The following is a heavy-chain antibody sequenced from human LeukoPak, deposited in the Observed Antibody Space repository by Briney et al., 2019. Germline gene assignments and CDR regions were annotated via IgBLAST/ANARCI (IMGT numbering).Heavy chain of an antibody. V-gene: IGHV3-30*02. CDR1: GFTFNSYG. J-gene: IGHJ4*02. Sequence: GGSLRLSCAASGFTFNSYGMHWVRQAPGKGLEWVAFIRFDGSYKDYADSVKGRFTISRDKSKNTLYLQMNSLRPEDTAVYYCARDWFTRLGELSPDRAFDYWGQGTLVTVSS. CDR2: IRFDGSYK. D-gene: IGHD3-16*02. CDR3: ARDWFTRLGELSPDRAFDY.